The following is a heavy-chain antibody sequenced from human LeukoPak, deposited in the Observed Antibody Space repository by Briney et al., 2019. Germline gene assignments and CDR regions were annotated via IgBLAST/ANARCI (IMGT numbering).Heavy chain of an antibody. CDR3: AQQLGLYFDL. CDR2: IYSRGRT. CDR1: GGSIGSSTFY. Sequence: ASETLSLTCSVSGGSIGSSTFYWGWIRQPPGKGLEWIASIYSRGRTYYNPSLKSRVTISVDTSKNQFSLNLSSVTAADTAVYYCAQQLGLYFDLWGQGTLVTVSS. D-gene: IGHD6-13*01. J-gene: IGHJ4*02. V-gene: IGHV4-39*07.